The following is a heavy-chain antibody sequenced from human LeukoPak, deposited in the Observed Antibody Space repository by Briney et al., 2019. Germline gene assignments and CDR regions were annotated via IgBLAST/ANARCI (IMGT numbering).Heavy chain of an antibody. CDR2: ISYDGSNK. CDR1: GFTFSSYG. J-gene: IGHJ4*02. D-gene: IGHD3-10*01. CDR3: AKAPGGLPDY. V-gene: IGHV3-30*18. Sequence: PGRSLRLSCAASGFTFSSYGMHWVRQAPGKGLEWVAVISYDGSNKYYADSVKGRFTISRDNSKNTLYLQMNSLRAEDTAVYYCAKAPGGLPDYWGQGTLVTVSS.